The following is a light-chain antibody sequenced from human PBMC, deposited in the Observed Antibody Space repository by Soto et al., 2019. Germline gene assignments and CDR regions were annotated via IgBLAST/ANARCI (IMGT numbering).Light chain of an antibody. CDR3: QQYGTLIT. CDR1: QSVSSN. CDR2: GAS. Sequence: EIVMTQSPATLPVSPGERATLSCRASQSVSSNLAWYQQKPGQAPRLLIYGASTRATGIPDRFSGSGSGTDFTLTISRLEPEDFAVYYCQQYGTLITFGQGTRLEIK. J-gene: IGKJ5*01. V-gene: IGKV3D-15*01.